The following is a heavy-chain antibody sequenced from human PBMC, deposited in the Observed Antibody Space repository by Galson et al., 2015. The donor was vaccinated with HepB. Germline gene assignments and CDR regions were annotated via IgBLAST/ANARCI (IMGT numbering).Heavy chain of an antibody. Sequence: SLRLSCAASGFTLSSCSMNWVRQAPGKGLAWVSSISRSSSYIYYADSVKGRFTISRDNAKNSLYLQMTSLRAEDTAVYYCARDAWFEYYDSSGSPAGAFDIWGQGTMVTVPS. CDR2: ISRSSSYI. J-gene: IGHJ3*02. D-gene: IGHD3-22*01. CDR1: GFTLSSCS. V-gene: IGHV3-21*01. CDR3: ARDAWFEYYDSSGSPAGAFDI.